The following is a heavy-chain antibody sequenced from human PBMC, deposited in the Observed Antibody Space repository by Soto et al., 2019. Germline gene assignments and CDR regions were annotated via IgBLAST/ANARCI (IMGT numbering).Heavy chain of an antibody. J-gene: IGHJ4*02. CDR1: GGSVSNNKW. CDR2: IHHSGTT. CDR3: ARGSGSGSEGFYCES. Sequence: SETLSLTCAVSGGSVSNNKWCSWVRQTPGKGLEWIGEIHHSGTTHYNPSLKSRVTLSLDKSKNQFSLELYSVTAADTAMYYCARGSGSGSEGFYCESWGQGALVTVS. V-gene: IGHV4-4*02. D-gene: IGHD3-10*01.